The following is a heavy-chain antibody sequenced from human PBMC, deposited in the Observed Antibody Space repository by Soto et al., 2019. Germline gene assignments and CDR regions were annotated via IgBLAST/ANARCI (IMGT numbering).Heavy chain of an antibody. CDR2: IDGPTTNT. CDR3: VTWLSAHFGF. V-gene: IGHV3-23*05. J-gene: IGHJ4*01. D-gene: IGHD6-19*01. CDR1: GFTFAHYA. Sequence: PGRSLRLSCTASGFTFAHYAMHWVRQPPGKGLEWVSTIDGPTTNTHYPDSVEGRFIISRDNSRNTVYLYMANLRAEDSAMYYCVTWLSAHFGFWGRGTVVTVPQ.